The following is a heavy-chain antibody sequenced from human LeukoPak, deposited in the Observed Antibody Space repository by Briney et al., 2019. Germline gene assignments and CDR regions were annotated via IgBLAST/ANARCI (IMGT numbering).Heavy chain of an antibody. J-gene: IGHJ4*02. V-gene: IGHV3-30-3*01. CDR2: ISYDGSNK. D-gene: IGHD3-10*01. CDR3: ARDEVGFGGFIDY. CDR1: GFTFSSYA. Sequence: GGSLRLSCSASGFTFSSYAMHWVRQAPGKGLEWVAVISYDGSNKYYADSMKGRFTISRDNSKNTLYLQMNSLRAEDTAVYYCARDEVGFGGFIDYWGQGTLVTVSS.